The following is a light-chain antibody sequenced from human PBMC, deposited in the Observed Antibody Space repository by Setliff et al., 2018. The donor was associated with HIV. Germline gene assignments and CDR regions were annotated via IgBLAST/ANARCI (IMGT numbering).Light chain of an antibody. CDR3: SSYTSSSTPYV. Sequence: QSALTQPASVSGSPGQSTTISCTGTSSDVGVYNYVSWYQQHPGKAPKLMIYDVSKRPSGVSNRFSGSKSGNTASLTISGLQAEDETDYYCSSYTSSSTPYVFGTGTKVTVL. CDR2: DVS. J-gene: IGLJ1*01. CDR1: SSDVGVYNY. V-gene: IGLV2-14*01.